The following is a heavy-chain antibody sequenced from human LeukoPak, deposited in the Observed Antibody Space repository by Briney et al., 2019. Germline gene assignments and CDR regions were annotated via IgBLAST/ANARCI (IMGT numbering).Heavy chain of an antibody. D-gene: IGHD3-10*01. CDR3: ARGGGSGSYYLWYYYMDV. J-gene: IGHJ6*03. CDR1: GYTFTSYD. Sequence: ASVKLSCKASGYTFTSYDINWVRQATGQGLEWMGWMNPNSGNTGYAQKFQGRVTITRNTSISTAYMELSSLRSEDTAVYYCARGGGSGSYYLWYYYMDVWGKGTTVTVSS. V-gene: IGHV1-8*03. CDR2: MNPNSGNT.